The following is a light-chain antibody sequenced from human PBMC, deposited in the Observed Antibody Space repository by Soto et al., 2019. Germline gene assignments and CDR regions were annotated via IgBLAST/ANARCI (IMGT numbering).Light chain of an antibody. J-gene: IGLJ1*01. Sequence: QSALAQPPSASGSPGQSVTISCTGTSGDVGGSDYVSWYLQHTGNAPTLSIYEVTKRPLVVRDRFSGTRSGNAATLTVSGLQAEDESDYDGSSYAGSDNPYVFGTGTKVTVL. CDR2: EVT. V-gene: IGLV2-8*01. CDR1: SGDVGGSDY. CDR3: SSYAGSDNPYV.